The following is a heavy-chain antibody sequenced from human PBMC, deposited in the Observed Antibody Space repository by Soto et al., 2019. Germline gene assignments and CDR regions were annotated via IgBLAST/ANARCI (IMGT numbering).Heavy chain of an antibody. D-gene: IGHD1-1*01. J-gene: IGHJ4*02. CDR3: ATAALESATNHDFDY. Sequence: RLSGAGSGVTFDDYAKHWVGQAPRKGLEWVSGINRNSGYVGYADAVKGRFAISRDNGKDALDLQMNRVRSKDTDRYYWATAALESATNHDFDYWGQGTMVTVSS. V-gene: IGHV3-9*01. CDR2: INRNSGYV. CDR1: GVTFDDYA.